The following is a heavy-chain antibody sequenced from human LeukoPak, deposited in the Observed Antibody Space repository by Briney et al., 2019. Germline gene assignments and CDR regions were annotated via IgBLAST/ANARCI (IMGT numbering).Heavy chain of an antibody. CDR2: INPNSGGT. Sequence: GASVKVSCKASGYTFTDYYMHWVRQASGQGLEWMGWINPNSGGTNYAQKFQGRVTMTRDTSISTAYMEVSRLRSDDTGVYYCARGGYSSSWTDAFDIWGQGTMVTVSS. CDR1: GYTFTDYY. CDR3: ARGGYSSSWTDAFDI. V-gene: IGHV1-2*02. D-gene: IGHD6-13*01. J-gene: IGHJ3*02.